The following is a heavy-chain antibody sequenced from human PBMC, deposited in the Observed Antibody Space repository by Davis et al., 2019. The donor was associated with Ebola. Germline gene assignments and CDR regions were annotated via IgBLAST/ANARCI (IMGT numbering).Heavy chain of an antibody. V-gene: IGHV3-11*01. CDR3: ARPVEILDYGMDV. CDR2: ISSSGSTI. D-gene: IGHD5-24*01. Sequence: GGSLRLSCAASGFTFSDYYMSWIRQAPGTGLEWVSYISSSGSTIYYADSVKVRFPISRDNAKNSLYLQMNSLRAEDTAVYYCARPVEILDYGMDVLGKGTTVTISS. J-gene: IGHJ6*04. CDR1: GFTFSDYY.